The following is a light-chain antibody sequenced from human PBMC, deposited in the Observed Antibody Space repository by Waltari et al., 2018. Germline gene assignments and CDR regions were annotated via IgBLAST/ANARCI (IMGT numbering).Light chain of an antibody. CDR1: ENVNNY. CDR3: QSGYDIPYS. V-gene: IGKV1-39*02. J-gene: IGKJ2*03. CDR2: KAS. Sequence: DIEMTQSPYSLSASVGDRVTITCRANENVNNYLNWYQQKPGKAPNLLIYKASTLQSGVPSRFSGSGSGTEYTFTISSLQSEDAAIYYCQSGYDIPYSFGRGTKVEI.